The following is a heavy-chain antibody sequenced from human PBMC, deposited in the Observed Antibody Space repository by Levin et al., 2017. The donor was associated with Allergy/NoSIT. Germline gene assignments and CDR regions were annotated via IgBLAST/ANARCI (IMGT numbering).Heavy chain of an antibody. CDR3: AKGRADYGDLYDY. CDR2: ISWNSGSI. CDR1: GFTFDDYA. D-gene: IGHD4-17*01. V-gene: IGHV3-9*01. J-gene: IGHJ4*02. Sequence: GGSLRLSCAASGFTFDDYAMHWVRQAPGKGLEWVSGISWNSGSIGYADSVQGRFTISRDNAKNSLYLQMNSLRADDTAFYYCAKGRADYGDLYDYWGQGTLVTVSS.